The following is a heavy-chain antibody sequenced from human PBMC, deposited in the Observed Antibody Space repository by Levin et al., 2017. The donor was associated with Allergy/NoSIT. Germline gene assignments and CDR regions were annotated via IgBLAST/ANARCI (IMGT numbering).Heavy chain of an antibody. CDR2: ISGSGGST. V-gene: IGHV3-23*01. Sequence: LSLTCAASGFTFSSYAMSWVRQAPGKGLEWVSAISGSGGSTYYADSVKGRFTISRDNSKNTLYLQMNSLRAEDTAVYYCAKEKPAVWLVRNGNFDYWGQGTLVTVSS. CDR3: AKEKPAVWLVRNGNFDY. D-gene: IGHD6-19*01. J-gene: IGHJ4*02. CDR1: GFTFSSYA.